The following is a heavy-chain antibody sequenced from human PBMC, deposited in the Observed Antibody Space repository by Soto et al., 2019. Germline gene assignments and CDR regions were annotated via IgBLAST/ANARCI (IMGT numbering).Heavy chain of an antibody. Sequence: TSETLSLTCTVSGGYVSSNSDSWSWIRQSPGKGLEWIGTIYSSENTYHNPSLLSRVTISVDTSKNEFSLRLSSVTAADTAVYYCARLNGYCVSTNCHGYYGMDVWGQGTTVTVSS. CDR1: GGYVSSNSDS. D-gene: IGHD2-2*03. CDR3: ARLNGYCVSTNCHGYYGMDV. CDR2: IYSSENT. J-gene: IGHJ6*02. V-gene: IGHV4-39*01.